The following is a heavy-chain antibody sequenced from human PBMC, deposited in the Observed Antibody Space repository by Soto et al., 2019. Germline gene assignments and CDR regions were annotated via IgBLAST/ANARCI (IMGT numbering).Heavy chain of an antibody. Sequence: SETLSLTCIVSGGAISSGNYYWNWIRQPPGKGLEWIGYIYYSGTTYYNPSLKSRVTISLDTSKNQFSLKLNSVTAADTAVYYCPTEADYTHYSCGQGTLVTVSS. CDR2: IYYSGTT. J-gene: IGHJ4*02. CDR1: GGAISSGNYY. CDR3: PTEADYTHYS. D-gene: IGHD4-4*01. V-gene: IGHV4-30-4*01.